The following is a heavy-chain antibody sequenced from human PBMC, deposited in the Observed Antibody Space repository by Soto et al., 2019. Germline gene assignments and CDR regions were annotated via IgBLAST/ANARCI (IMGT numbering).Heavy chain of an antibody. CDR1: GGSISSGGYS. Sequence: SETLSLTCAVSGGSISSGGYSWSWIRQPPGKGLEWIGYIYHSGSTYYNPPLKSRVTISVDRSKNQFSLKLSSVTAADTAVYYCARGPGYSSSWYSFDYWGQGALVTVSS. CDR2: IYHSGST. D-gene: IGHD6-13*01. J-gene: IGHJ4*02. CDR3: ARGPGYSSSWYSFDY. V-gene: IGHV4-30-2*01.